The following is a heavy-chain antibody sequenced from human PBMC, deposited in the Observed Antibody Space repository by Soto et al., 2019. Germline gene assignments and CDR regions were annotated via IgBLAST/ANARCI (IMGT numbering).Heavy chain of an antibody. CDR3: ARGEQYSGRIFDY. CDR2: TYYRSKWYY. V-gene: IGHV6-1*01. D-gene: IGHD1-26*01. Sequence: LSQTLSLTCAITGDSVSSNSAGWSWVRQSPSRGLEWLGRTYYRSKWYYEYAVSVRGRTTINPDTSKNQYSLQLNSVTPEDTAVYFCARGEQYSGRIFDYWGQGTLVTVSS. CDR1: GDSVSSNSAG. J-gene: IGHJ4*01.